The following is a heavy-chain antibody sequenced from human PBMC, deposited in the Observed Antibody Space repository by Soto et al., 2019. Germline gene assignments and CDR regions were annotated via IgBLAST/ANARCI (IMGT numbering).Heavy chain of an antibody. V-gene: IGHV1-18*01. CDR3: ARAPYHVLMVNAPNLYGMDV. D-gene: IGHD2-8*01. Sequence: QVQLVQSGAEVKKPGASVKVSCKASGYTFTTYDISWVRQAPGQGLEWMGRISTYNGNTNYPQSLPGSLTMTTDTSTTTAYMELRSLRSDDTAVYYCARAPYHVLMVNAPNLYGMDVWGQGTTVTVSS. CDR1: GYTFTTYD. J-gene: IGHJ6*02. CDR2: ISTYNGNT.